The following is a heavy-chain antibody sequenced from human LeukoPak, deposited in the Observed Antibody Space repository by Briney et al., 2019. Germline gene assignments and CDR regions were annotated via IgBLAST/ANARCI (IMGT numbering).Heavy chain of an antibody. V-gene: IGHV4-4*07. CDR2: IYTSGST. CDR3: ARAPVSRDYYYYMDV. CDR1: GGSISSYY. Sequence: SETLSLTCTVSGGSISSYYWSWIRQPAGKGLEWIGRIYTSGSTNYNPSLKSRVTMSVDTSKNQFSLKLSSVTAADTAVYYCARAPVSRDYYYYMDVWGKGTTVTISS. J-gene: IGHJ6*03.